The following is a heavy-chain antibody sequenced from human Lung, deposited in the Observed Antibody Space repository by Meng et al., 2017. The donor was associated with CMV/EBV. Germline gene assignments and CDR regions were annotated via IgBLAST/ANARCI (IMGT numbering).Heavy chain of an antibody. Sequence: GGSLRLSCAASGFTFTNYWMTWVRQAPGKGLEWVGNINEAGSVKHYGDSVKGRFTMSRDNAKNSVYLQMNALRADDTAVYFCAREYWGPDYWGQGTLVTVSS. V-gene: IGHV3-7*01. J-gene: IGHJ4*02. CDR1: GFTFTNYW. CDR3: AREYWGPDY. D-gene: IGHD7-27*01. CDR2: INEAGSVK.